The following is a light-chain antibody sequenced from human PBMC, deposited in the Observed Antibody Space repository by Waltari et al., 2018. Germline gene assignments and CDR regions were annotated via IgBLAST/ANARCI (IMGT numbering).Light chain of an antibody. CDR3: QQYGSSPQA. CDR2: GAS. Sequence: EIVLTQSPGTLSLSPGETAALSCRASQRVSSNFLAWYQQKPGQAPRLLIFGASNRATGIPDRFSGSGSETDFTLTVSRLEPEDFAVYYCQQYGSSPQAFGQGTKVEI. V-gene: IGKV3-20*01. CDR1: QRVSSNF. J-gene: IGKJ1*01.